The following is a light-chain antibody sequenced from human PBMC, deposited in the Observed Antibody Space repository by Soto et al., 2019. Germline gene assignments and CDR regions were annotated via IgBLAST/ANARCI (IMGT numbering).Light chain of an antibody. CDR1: TSNSGSNY. Sequence: QSGLTQPPSASGTPGQGVTISCSGSTSNSGSNYVYLYQQLPGTAPKLLIYRNNQRPSGVPDRFSGSKSGTSASLAISGLRSDDEADYFCATWDDSLNGFYVFGTGTKVTVL. J-gene: IGLJ1*01. CDR3: ATWDDSLNGFYV. CDR2: RNN. V-gene: IGLV1-47*01.